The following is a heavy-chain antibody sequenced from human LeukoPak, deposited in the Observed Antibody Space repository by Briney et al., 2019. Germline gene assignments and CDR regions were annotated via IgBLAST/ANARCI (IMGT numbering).Heavy chain of an antibody. J-gene: IGHJ4*02. V-gene: IGHV4-39*06. Sequence: PSETLSLTCAVSGGSISSSSYYWGWIRQPPGKGLEWIGSIYYSGSTYYNPSLKSRVTISVDTSKNQFPLKLSSVTAADTAVYYCARDGYSYGDSFDYWGQGTLVTVSS. CDR2: IYYSGST. CDR3: ARDGYSYGDSFDY. CDR1: GGSISSSSYY. D-gene: IGHD5-18*01.